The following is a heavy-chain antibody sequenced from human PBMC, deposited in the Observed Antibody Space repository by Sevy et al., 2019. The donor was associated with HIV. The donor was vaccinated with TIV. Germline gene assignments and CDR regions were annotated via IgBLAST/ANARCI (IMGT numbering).Heavy chain of an antibody. J-gene: IGHJ6*02. D-gene: IGHD6-6*01. CDR3: AKDVPSQSIAAPMDV. CDR2: ISGSGGST. Sequence: GWSLRLSCAASGFTFSSYAMSWVRQAPGKGLEWVSAISGSGGSTYYADSVKGRFTISRDNSKNTLYLQMNSLRAEDTAVYYCAKDVPSQSIAAPMDVWGQGTTVTVSS. V-gene: IGHV3-23*01. CDR1: GFTFSSYA.